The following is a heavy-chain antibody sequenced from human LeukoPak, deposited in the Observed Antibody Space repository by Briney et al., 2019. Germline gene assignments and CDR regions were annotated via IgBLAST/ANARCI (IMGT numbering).Heavy chain of an antibody. Sequence: SETLSLTCAVYGGSFSGYYWSWIRQPPGKGLEWIGEINHSGSTNYNPSLKSRVTISVDTSKNQFSLKLSSVTAADTAVYYCARDSGYSSGWYLDYWGQGTLVTVSS. CDR2: INHSGST. D-gene: IGHD6-19*01. V-gene: IGHV4-34*01. CDR1: GGSFSGYY. J-gene: IGHJ4*02. CDR3: ARDSGYSSGWYLDY.